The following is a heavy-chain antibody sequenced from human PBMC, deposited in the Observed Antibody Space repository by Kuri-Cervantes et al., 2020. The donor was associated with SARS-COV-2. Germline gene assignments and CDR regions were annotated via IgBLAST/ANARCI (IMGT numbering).Heavy chain of an antibody. J-gene: IGHJ4*02. D-gene: IGHD6-13*01. Sequence: GGSLSLSCGASGFTFSSYWMSWVRQAPGKGLEWVANIKQDGSEKYYVDSVKGRFTISRDNAKNSLYLQMNSLRAEDTAVYYCARDAEKQLDGFDYWGQGNLVTVSS. CDR3: ARDAEKQLDGFDY. V-gene: IGHV3-7*01. CDR2: IKQDGSEK. CDR1: GFTFSSYW.